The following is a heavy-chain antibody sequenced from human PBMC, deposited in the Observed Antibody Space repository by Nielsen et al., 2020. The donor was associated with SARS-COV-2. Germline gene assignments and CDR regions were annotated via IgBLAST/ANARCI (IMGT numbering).Heavy chain of an antibody. V-gene: IGHV3-15*01. CDR3: MSDDAG. CDR1: GLTFSTYA. Sequence: GESLKISCAASGLTFSTYAMTWVRQAPGKGLEWVGRLKGKVDGGTADYAAPVKGRFTISGDDSKNTLYLHMNSLKIDDTGVYYCMSDDAGWGQGTLVTVSS. CDR2: LKGKVDGGTA. J-gene: IGHJ4*02.